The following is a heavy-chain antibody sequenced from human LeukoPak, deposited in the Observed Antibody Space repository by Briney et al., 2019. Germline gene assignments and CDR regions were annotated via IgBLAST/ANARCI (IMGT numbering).Heavy chain of an antibody. D-gene: IGHD3-10*01. CDR2: ISAYNGNT. CDR1: GYTFTSYG. J-gene: IGHJ4*02. Sequence: EASVKVSCKASGYTFTSYGISWVRQAPGQGLEWMGWISAYNGNTNYAQKLQGRVTMTTDTSTSTAYMELRSLRSDDTAVYYCARVSIVRGVILEIDYWGLGTLVTVSS. CDR3: ARVSIVRGVILEIDY. V-gene: IGHV1-18*01.